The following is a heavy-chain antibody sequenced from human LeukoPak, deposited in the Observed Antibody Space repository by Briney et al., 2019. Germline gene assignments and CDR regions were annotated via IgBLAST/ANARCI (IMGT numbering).Heavy chain of an antibody. CDR1: GGSISSGGYY. V-gene: IGHV4-31*03. D-gene: IGHD5-18*01. CDR3: ARSPPRGYASLDY. CDR2: IYYSGST. Sequence: PSETLSLTCTVSGGSISSGGYYWSWIRQHPGKGLEWIGYIYYSGSTYYNPSLKSRVTISVDTSKNQFSLKLSSVIAADTAVYYCARSPPRGYASLDYRGQGTLVTVSS. J-gene: IGHJ4*02.